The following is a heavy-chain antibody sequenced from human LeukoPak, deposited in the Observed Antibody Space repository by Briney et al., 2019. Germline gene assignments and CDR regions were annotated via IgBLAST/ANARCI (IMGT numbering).Heavy chain of an antibody. CDR3: ARGSREQLPQGSFDY. Sequence: PGGSLRLSCAASGFTFSSYWMHWFRQAPGKGLVWVSRINSDGSSTSYADSVKGRFTISRDNAKNTLYLQMNSLRAEDTAVYYCARGSREQLPQGSFDYWGQGTLVTVSS. CDR1: GFTFSSYW. D-gene: IGHD6-13*01. V-gene: IGHV3-74*01. J-gene: IGHJ4*02. CDR2: INSDGSST.